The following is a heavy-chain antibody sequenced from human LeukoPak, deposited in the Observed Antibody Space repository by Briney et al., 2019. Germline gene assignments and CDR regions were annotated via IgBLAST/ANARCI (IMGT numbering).Heavy chain of an antibody. J-gene: IGHJ6*03. CDR1: GGSFSGYY. Sequence: SGTLSLTCAVYGGSFSGYYWSWIRQPPGKGLEWIGEINHSGSTNYNPSLKSRVTISVDTSKNQFSLKLSSVTAADTAVYYCARPKYYYYYMDVWGKGTTVTISS. CDR3: ARPKYYYYYMDV. CDR2: INHSGST. V-gene: IGHV4-34*01.